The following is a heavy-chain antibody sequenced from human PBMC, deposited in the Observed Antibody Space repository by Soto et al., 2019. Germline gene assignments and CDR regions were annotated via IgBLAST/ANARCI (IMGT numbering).Heavy chain of an antibody. J-gene: IGHJ4*02. Sequence: QVQLVQSGAEVKKPGASVKVSCKASGYTFTGHYIHWVRQAPEQGPEWMGEIGPESGATRYAEKFQGRVTMTLYTSITTVYMELKNLSPDDTAVYYCGRGRSGQIVVFYWGQGTPVTVSS. D-gene: IGHD1-26*01. CDR1: GYTFTGHY. CDR3: GRGRSGQIVVFY. CDR2: IGPESGAT. V-gene: IGHV1-2*02.